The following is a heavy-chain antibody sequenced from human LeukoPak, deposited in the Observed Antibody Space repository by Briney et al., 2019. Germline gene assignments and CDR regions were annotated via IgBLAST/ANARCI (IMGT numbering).Heavy chain of an antibody. V-gene: IGHV3-48*03. CDR1: GFTFSSYE. CDR3: ARRHTYYYYGMDV. CDR2: ISSSGSTI. Sequence: GGSLRLSCAASGFTFSSYEMNWVRQAPGKGLEWVSYISSSGSTIYHADSVKGRFTISRDSAKNSLYLQMNSLRAEDTAVYYCARRHTYYYYGMDVWGKGTTVTVSS. J-gene: IGHJ6*04.